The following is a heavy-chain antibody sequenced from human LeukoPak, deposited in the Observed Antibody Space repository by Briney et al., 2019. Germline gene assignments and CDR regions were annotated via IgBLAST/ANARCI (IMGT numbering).Heavy chain of an antibody. D-gene: IGHD5-18*01. CDR1: GFTFNNYS. V-gene: IGHV3-48*01. Sequence: GGSLRLSCAASGFTFNNYSMNWVRRAPGKGLEWVSYISISSGTIYYADSVKGRFTISRDNAKNSLFLQMNSLRVEDTAVYYCARLLKYSYGIEYWGQGTLVTVSS. J-gene: IGHJ4*02. CDR3: ARLLKYSYGIEY. CDR2: ISISSGTI.